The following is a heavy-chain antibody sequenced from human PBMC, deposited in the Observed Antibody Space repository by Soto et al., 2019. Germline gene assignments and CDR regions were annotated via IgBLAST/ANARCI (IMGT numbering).Heavy chain of an antibody. Sequence: PXXSLKISCKGSGYSFTSYWIDWVRQMPGKGLEWMGIIYPGDSDTRYSPSFQGQVTISADKSISTAYLQWSSLKASDNAMYYCARLRVPAAIDYYYGMDVWGQGTTVTVSS. J-gene: IGHJ6*02. CDR1: GYSFTSYW. CDR3: ARLRVPAAIDYYYGMDV. CDR2: IYPGDSDT. D-gene: IGHD2-2*01. V-gene: IGHV5-51*01.